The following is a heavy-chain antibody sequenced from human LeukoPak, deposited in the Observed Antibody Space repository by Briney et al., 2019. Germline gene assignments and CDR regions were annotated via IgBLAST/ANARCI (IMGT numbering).Heavy chain of an antibody. Sequence: GGSLRLSCAASGFTFSSYGIHWVRQAPGKGLEWVAFIRYDGSSKYYADSVKGRFTISRDNSKNTLYLQMNSLRAEDTAVYYCAELGITMIGGVWGKGTTVTISP. D-gene: IGHD3-10*02. V-gene: IGHV3-30*02. J-gene: IGHJ6*04. CDR2: IRYDGSSK. CDR1: GFTFSSYG. CDR3: AELGITMIGGV.